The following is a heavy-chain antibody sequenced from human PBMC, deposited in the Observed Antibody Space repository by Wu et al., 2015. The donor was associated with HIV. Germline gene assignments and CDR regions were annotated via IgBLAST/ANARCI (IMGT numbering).Heavy chain of an antibody. CDR2: INPDTGVT. V-gene: IGHV1-2*02. J-gene: IGHJ6*03. CDR3: ANRGVDTAMNYYYYYMDV. CDR1: GYTFIGYY. Sequence: QVQLVQSGAEMKKPGASVKVSCKTSGYTFIGYYMHWVRQAPGQGLEWMGWINPDTGVTNYARKFQDRVTMTRDTSISTAYMELNRLKSDDTAVYYCANRGVDTAMNYYYYYMDVWGKGTTVTVSS. D-gene: IGHD5-18*01.